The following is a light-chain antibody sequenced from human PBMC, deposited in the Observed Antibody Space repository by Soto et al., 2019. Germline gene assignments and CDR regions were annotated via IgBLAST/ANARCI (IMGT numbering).Light chain of an antibody. J-gene: IGLJ3*02. CDR3: QAYDNSLGVSVL. CDR2: RND. CDR1: SSDVGRNY. V-gene: IGLV1-47*01. Sequence: QSVLTQPPSASATPGQRVIISCSGSSSDVGRNYVHWYQQFPGTAPKLLIYRNDQRPSGVPDRFSGSKSCTSGSLAITGLQAEDEADYYCQAYDNSLGVSVLFGGGTKVTVL.